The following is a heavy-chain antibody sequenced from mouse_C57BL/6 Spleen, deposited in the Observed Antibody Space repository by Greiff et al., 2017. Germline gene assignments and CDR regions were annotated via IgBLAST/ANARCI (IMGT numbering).Heavy chain of an antibody. V-gene: IGHV1-42*01. J-gene: IGHJ4*01. CDR1: GYSFTGYY. Sequence: VQLQQSGPELVKPGASVKISCKASGYSFTGYYMNWVKQSPEKSLEWIGEINPSTGGTTYNQKFKAKATLTVDKSSSTAYMQLKSLTSEDSAVDNCANYYGSSYGAMDYWGQGTSVTVSS. CDR2: INPSTGGT. CDR3: ANYYGSSYGAMDY. D-gene: IGHD1-1*01.